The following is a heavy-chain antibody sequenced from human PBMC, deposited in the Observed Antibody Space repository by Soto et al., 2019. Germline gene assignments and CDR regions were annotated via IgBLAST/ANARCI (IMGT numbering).Heavy chain of an antibody. Sequence: SSVKVSCKASGYTFTSYAMHWVRQAPGQRLEWMGWINAGNGNTKYSQKFQGRVTITRDTSASTAYMELSSLRSEDTAVYYCARDPSYYGMDVWGQGTTVTVSS. CDR1: GYTFTSYA. J-gene: IGHJ6*02. CDR2: INAGNGNT. CDR3: ARDPSYYGMDV. V-gene: IGHV1-3*01.